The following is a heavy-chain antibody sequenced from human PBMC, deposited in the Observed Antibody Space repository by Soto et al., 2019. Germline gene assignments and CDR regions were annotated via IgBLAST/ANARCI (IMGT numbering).Heavy chain of an antibody. Sequence: SVKVSCKASGGTFSSYAISWVRQAPGQGLEWMGGIIPIFGTANYAQKFQGRVTITADESTSTAYMELSSLRSEDTAVYYCARGRRSCTGNNCYTDFDFWGQGSLVTVSS. CDR3: ARGRRSCTGNNCYTDFDF. CDR2: IIPIFGTA. D-gene: IGHD2-2*02. CDR1: GGTFSSYA. V-gene: IGHV1-69*13. J-gene: IGHJ4*02.